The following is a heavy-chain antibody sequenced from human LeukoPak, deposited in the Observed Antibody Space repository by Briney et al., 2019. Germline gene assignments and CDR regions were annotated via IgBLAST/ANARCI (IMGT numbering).Heavy chain of an antibody. D-gene: IGHD5-18*01. Sequence: PGGSLRLSCATSVFSFISYWMSGVRQAPGKGLEGVANIKHDGNEKYYADSVGGRLTISRDKAKNSLFLQMNNVRAEDMAVYYCVKGGWIHILDYWGQGTLVTVSS. CDR2: IKHDGNEK. CDR1: VFSFISYW. J-gene: IGHJ4*02. V-gene: IGHV3-7*01. CDR3: VKGGWIHILDY.